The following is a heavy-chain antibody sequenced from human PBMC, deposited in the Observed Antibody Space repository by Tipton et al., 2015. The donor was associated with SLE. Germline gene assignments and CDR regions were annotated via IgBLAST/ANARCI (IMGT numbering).Heavy chain of an antibody. D-gene: IGHD2-15*01. J-gene: IGHJ3*02. Sequence: TLSLTCAVYGGSFSGYYWTWIRQPPGKGLEWIGEIDHSGSSNYNPSLKSRVTISVDTSKNQFSLKLSSVTAADTAVYYCARGPTPLDFAGYAYDIWGQGTMVTVSS. CDR2: IDHSGSS. CDR1: GGSFSGYY. CDR3: ARGPTPLDFAGYAYDI. V-gene: IGHV4-34*01.